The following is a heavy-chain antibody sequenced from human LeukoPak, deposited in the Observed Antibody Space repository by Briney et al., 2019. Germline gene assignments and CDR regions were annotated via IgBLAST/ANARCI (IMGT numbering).Heavy chain of an antibody. CDR3: ARVGSYCTSTSCFDY. CDR1: GYTFTSYG. V-gene: IGHV1-18*01. J-gene: IGHJ4*02. D-gene: IGHD2-2*01. CDR2: IRAYNGNT. Sequence: ASVKVSCKASGYTFTSYGISWVRQAPGQGLEWMGWIRAYNGNTNYAQKVQGRVTMTADTSTSASTSAAYVELRSLTSDDTAVYYCARVGSYCTSTSCFDYWGQGTLVTVSS.